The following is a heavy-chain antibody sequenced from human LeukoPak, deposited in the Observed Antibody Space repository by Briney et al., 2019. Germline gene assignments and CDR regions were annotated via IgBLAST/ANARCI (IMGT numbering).Heavy chain of an antibody. CDR1: GFTFNNYA. CDR2: ISYDGSNK. CDR3: ARDSVAVDY. D-gene: IGHD6-19*01. Sequence: GRSLRLSCAASGFTFNNYAMHWVRQAPGKGLEWVAVISYDGSNKYYADSVKGRFPISRDNSKNTLYLQMNSLRAEDTAVYYCARDSVAVDYWGQGTLVTVSS. V-gene: IGHV3-30*04. J-gene: IGHJ4*02.